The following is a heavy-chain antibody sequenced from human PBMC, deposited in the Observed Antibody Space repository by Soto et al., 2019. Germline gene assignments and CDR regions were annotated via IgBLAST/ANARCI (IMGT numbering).Heavy chain of an antibody. CDR2: IWYDGSNK. Sequence: QVQLVESGGGVVQPGRSLRLSCAASGFTFSSYGMHWVRQAPGKGLERVAVIWYDGSNKYYADSVKGRFTISRDNCKNTLYLQMNSLRAEDRAVYYCARGPRVYCGGGCGAADYWGQGTLVTVSS. V-gene: IGHV3-33*01. CDR3: ARGPRVYCGGGCGAADY. J-gene: IGHJ4*02. D-gene: IGHD2-21*02. CDR1: GFTFSSYG.